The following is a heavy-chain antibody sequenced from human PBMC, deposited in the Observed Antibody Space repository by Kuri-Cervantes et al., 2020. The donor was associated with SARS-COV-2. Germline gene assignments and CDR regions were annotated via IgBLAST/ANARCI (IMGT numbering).Heavy chain of an antibody. J-gene: IGHJ4*02. CDR3: ARGVPGY. D-gene: IGHD6-6*01. Sequence: SETLSLTCTVSGGSISSSSHYWGWIRQPPGKGLEWIGSIYYSGSTYYNPSLKSRVIVSMDKSKNQFSLKLGSVTAADTAIYYCARGVPGYWGQGTLVTVSS. CDR1: GGSISSSSHY. CDR2: IYYSGST. V-gene: IGHV4-39*07.